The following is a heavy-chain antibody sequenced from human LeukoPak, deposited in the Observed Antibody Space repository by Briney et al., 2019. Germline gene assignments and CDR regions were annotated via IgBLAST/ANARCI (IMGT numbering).Heavy chain of an antibody. Sequence: GGSLRLSCAASGFTFSSYSMNWVRQAPGKGLEWVSSISSSSSYIYYADSVKGRFTISRDNAKNSLYLQMNSLRAEDTAVYYCARDEGQWLVPYYFDYWGQGTLVTVSS. CDR2: ISSSSSYI. J-gene: IGHJ4*02. CDR3: ARDEGQWLVPYYFDY. CDR1: GFTFSSYS. D-gene: IGHD6-19*01. V-gene: IGHV3-21*01.